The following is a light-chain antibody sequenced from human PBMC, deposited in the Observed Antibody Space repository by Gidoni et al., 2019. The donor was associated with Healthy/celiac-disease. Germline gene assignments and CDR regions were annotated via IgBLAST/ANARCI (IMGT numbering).Light chain of an antibody. V-gene: IGKV3-15*01. CDR1: QSVSSN. CDR2: GAS. Sequence: EVVMTQSPATLSVSPGDSAPLSCRASQSVSSNLAWYQQKPGQASRHLLYGASTSATGIPARFSGSGPGTEFTLTISSLQSEDFAVYYCQQYNNWAWTFGQGTKVEIK. J-gene: IGKJ1*01. CDR3: QQYNNWAWT.